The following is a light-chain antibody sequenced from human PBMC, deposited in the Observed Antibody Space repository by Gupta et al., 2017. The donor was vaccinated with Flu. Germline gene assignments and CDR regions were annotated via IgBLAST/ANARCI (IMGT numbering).Light chain of an antibody. J-gene: IGLJ2*01. CDR3: SSYTNNGTVV. CDR1: SSDVGAYKY. Sequence: QSALTQPASVSGSPGQSITISCTGTSSDVGAYKYVSWYQQHPGKVPELLIYEVSIRPSGVSDRFSCSKSGNTASLTISGLHAADEMDYYCSSYTNNGTVVFGGGTKLTVL. V-gene: IGLV2-14*03. CDR2: EVS.